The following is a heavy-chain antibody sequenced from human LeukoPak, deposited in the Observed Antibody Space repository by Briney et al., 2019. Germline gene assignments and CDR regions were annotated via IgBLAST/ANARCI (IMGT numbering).Heavy chain of an antibody. CDR1: GGSVSSGSYY. Sequence: SETLSLTCTISGGSVSSGSYYWRWIRQPPGKGLEWIGYIYYSGSTNYNPSLKSRVTISVDTSKNQFSLKLSSLTAADTAVYYCARDYYDSGSYLFPSHWGQGTLVTVSS. CDR2: IYYSGST. D-gene: IGHD3-10*01. J-gene: IGHJ4*02. CDR3: ARDYYDSGSYLFPSH. V-gene: IGHV4-61*01.